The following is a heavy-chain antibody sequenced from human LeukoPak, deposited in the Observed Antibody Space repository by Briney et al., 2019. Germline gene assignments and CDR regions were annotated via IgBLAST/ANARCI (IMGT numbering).Heavy chain of an antibody. D-gene: IGHD2-2*01. J-gene: IGHJ6*02. V-gene: IGHV3-23*01. CDR1: GCTFSSYA. Sequence: GGSLRLTCAACGCTFSSYAMSWVGQALGKGLEGVSAISGSGGSTYYADSVKGRFTISRDNSKNTLYLQMNSLRAEDTAVYYCAKNERIVVVPAAMSGYYYGMDVWGQGTTVTVSS. CDR2: ISGSGGST. CDR3: AKNERIVVVPAAMSGYYYGMDV.